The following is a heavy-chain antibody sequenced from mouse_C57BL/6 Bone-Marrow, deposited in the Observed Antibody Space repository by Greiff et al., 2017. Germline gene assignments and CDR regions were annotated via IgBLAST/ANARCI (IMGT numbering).Heavy chain of an antibody. CDR3: ARDFYYYGMDY. Sequence: EVMLVESEGGLVQPGSSMKLSCTASGFTFSDYYMAWVRQVPEKGLEWVANINYDGSSTYYLDSLKSRFIISRDNAKNILYLQMSSLKSEDTATYYCARDFYYYGMDYWGQGTSVTVSS. CDR1: GFTFSDYY. J-gene: IGHJ4*01. CDR2: INYDGSST. V-gene: IGHV5-16*01.